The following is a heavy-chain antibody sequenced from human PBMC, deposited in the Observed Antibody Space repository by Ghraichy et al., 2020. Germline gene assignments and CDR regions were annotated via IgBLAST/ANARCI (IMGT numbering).Heavy chain of an antibody. CDR1: GGTFSSYA. CDR2: IIPIFGTA. Sequence: SVKVSCKASGGTFSSYAISWVRQAPGQGLEWMGGIIPIFGTANYAQKFQGRVTITADESTSTAYMELSSLRSEDTAVYYCASSYRMVGAITDPSMDYWGQGTLVTVSS. D-gene: IGHD1-26*01. V-gene: IGHV1-69*13. J-gene: IGHJ4*02. CDR3: ASSYRMVGAITDPSMDY.